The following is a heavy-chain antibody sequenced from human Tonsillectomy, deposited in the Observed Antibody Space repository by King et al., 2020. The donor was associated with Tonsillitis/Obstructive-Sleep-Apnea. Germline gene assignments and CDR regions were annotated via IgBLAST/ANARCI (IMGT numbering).Heavy chain of an antibody. J-gene: IGHJ3*02. CDR2: IRSKAYGVTT. D-gene: IGHD5-12*01. CDR1: GFTFGDYA. V-gene: IGHV3-49*03. CDR3: TRGGVVAAIGYAFDI. Sequence: VQLVESGGGLVEPGRSLRLSCTASGFTFGDYAMSWFRQAPGKGLEWVGLIRSKAYGVTTEYAASVKGRCTISRDDSKSIAYLQMNSLKTEDTAVYYCTRGGVVAAIGYAFDIWGQETLVTVSS.